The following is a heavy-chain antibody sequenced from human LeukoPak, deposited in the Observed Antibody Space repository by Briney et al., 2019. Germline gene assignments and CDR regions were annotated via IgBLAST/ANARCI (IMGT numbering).Heavy chain of an antibody. CDR3: ARGRSGGYFDY. CDR2: ISSSSSYI. J-gene: IGHJ4*02. Sequence: PGGSLRVSCAASGFTFSSYSMNWVRQAQGKGLEWVSSISSSSSYIYYADSVKGRFTVSRDNAKNSLYLQMSSLRGEDTAVYYCARGRSGGYFDYWGQGTLVTVSS. CDR1: GFTFSSYS. D-gene: IGHD3-3*01. V-gene: IGHV3-21*01.